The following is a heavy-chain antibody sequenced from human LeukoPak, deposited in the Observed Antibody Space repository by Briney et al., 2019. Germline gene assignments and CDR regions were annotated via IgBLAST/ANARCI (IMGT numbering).Heavy chain of an antibody. CDR3: ARGDTAMGVFDAFDI. J-gene: IGHJ3*02. V-gene: IGHV3-30-3*01. CDR1: GFTFSSYA. Sequence: PGRSLRLSCAASGFTFSSYAMHWVRQAPGKGLEWVAVISYDGSNKYYADSVKGRFTISRDNSKNTLYLQMNSLRAEDTAVYYCARGDTAMGVFDAFDIWGQGTMVTVSS. CDR2: ISYDGSNK. D-gene: IGHD5-18*01.